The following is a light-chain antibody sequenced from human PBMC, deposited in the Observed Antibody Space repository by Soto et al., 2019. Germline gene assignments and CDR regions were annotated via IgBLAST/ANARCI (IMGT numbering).Light chain of an antibody. J-gene: IGKJ2*01. CDR3: HQYDNAPQT. CDR1: QTLRRTY. V-gene: IGKV3-20*01. Sequence: EIVLMQSPGTLSLSPGERATLSCRASQTLRRTYIAWYQQKPGQAPGVLIYGASKRATGIPDRFSGSGSGTDFSINISRLEPEDVAVYYGHQYDNAPQTYGQGTKVEIK. CDR2: GAS.